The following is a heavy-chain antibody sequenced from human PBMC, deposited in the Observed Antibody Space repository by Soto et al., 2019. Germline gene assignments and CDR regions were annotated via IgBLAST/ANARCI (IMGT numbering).Heavy chain of an antibody. CDR1: GGSISSYY. V-gene: IGHV4-59*01. CDR2: IYYSGST. CDR3: ARDCSSTSCPQYYYYGMDV. D-gene: IGHD2-2*01. J-gene: IGHJ6*02. Sequence: PSETLSLTCTVSGGSISSYYWSWIRQPPGKGLEWIGYIYYSGSTNYNPSLKSRVTISADTSKNQFSLKLSSVTAADTAVYYCARDCSSTSCPQYYYYGMDVWGQGTTVTVSS.